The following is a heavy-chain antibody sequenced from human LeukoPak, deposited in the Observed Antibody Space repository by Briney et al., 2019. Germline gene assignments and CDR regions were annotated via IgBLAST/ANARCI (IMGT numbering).Heavy chain of an antibody. J-gene: IGHJ4*02. Sequence: ASVKVSCKVSGYSLSELSMHWVRQAPGKGLEWMGGFDPEDGETIYAQKFQGRVTMTEDTSTDTAYMELSSLRSEDTAVYYCATSMTTVTYSFDYWGQGTLVTVSS. CDR3: ATSMTTVTYSFDY. CDR2: FDPEDGET. D-gene: IGHD4-17*01. V-gene: IGHV1-24*01. CDR1: GYSLSELS.